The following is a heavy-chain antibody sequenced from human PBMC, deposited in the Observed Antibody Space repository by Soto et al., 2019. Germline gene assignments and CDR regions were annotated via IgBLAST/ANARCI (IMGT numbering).Heavy chain of an antibody. V-gene: IGHV3-30*18. CDR2: ISYDGSNK. CDR1: GFTFSSYG. CDR3: AKIGSGSYRSPFDY. D-gene: IGHD3-16*02. Sequence: QVQLVESGGGVVQPGRSLRLSCAASGFTFSSYGMHWVRQAPGKGLEWVAVISYDGSNKYYADSVKGRFTISRDNSKNTMYLQMNSLRAEDTAVYYCAKIGSGSYRSPFDYWGQGTLVTVSS. J-gene: IGHJ4*02.